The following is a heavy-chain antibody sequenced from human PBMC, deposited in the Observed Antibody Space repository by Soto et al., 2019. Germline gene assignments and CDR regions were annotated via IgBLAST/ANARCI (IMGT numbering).Heavy chain of an antibody. J-gene: IGHJ4*02. CDR1: GVSVSSYT. V-gene: IGHV4-4*07. CDR2: VFSSVSA. Sequence: SETLSLTCLVSGVSVSSYTWSWVRQPANKGLEWIGRVFSSVSAAYSPSLKSRVRISMDTPENRISLKLDSVTAADAGVYYCTRDGMTTGDTWGPGTLVTVSS. D-gene: IGHD2-21*02. CDR3: TRDGMTTGDT.